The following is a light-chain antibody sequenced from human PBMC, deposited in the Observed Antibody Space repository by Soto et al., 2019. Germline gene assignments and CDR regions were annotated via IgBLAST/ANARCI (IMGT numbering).Light chain of an antibody. CDR2: EGS. V-gene: IGLV2-23*01. Sequence: QSVLTQPASVSGSPGQSITISCTGTSSDVGGYNYVSWYQQHPGKAPKLVIYEGSKRPSGVSNRFSGSKSGNTASLTISILQAEDEADYYCCSYAGSSTYVFGTGTKVTVL. J-gene: IGLJ1*01. CDR3: CSYAGSSTYV. CDR1: SSDVGGYNY.